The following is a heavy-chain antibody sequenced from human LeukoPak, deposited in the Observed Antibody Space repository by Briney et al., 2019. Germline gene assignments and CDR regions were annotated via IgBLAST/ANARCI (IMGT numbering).Heavy chain of an antibody. CDR3: ARVLWFGAYNFDY. D-gene: IGHD3-10*01. J-gene: IGHJ4*02. Sequence: ETLSLTCAVSGSSISSGYYWGWIRQPPGKGLEWIGSIYHSGSTYYKPSLKRRVTISVDTSKNQFSLKLSSVTAADTAVYYCARVLWFGAYNFDYWGQGTLVTVSS. V-gene: IGHV4-38-2*01. CDR1: GSSISSGYY. CDR2: IYHSGST.